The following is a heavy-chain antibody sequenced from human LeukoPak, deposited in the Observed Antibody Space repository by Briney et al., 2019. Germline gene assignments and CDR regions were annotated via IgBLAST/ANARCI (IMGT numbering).Heavy chain of an antibody. CDR3: ARHRPEGSYPLDS. J-gene: IGHJ4*02. Sequence: AETLSLTCTVSGGSISNYYWSWLRQPPGKGLEWIAHIYSTGSTTYSPSLKSRVIMSADTSKNQFSLKVTAVTAADTAVYYCARHRPEGSYPLDSWGQGVLVTVSS. CDR1: GGSISNYY. CDR2: IYSTGST. V-gene: IGHV4-59*08.